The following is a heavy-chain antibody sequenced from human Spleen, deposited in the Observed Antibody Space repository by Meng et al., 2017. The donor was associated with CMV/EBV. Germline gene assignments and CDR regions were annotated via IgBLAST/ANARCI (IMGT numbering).Heavy chain of an antibody. CDR3: AKDGLKDSSGYYPTPFDY. CDR2: IRGPGGGT. D-gene: IGHD3-22*01. CDR1: FGNYA. Sequence: FGNYARGWVRQAPGKGLEWVSVIRGPGGGTYYADSVKGRFTISRDNSKNTLFLQMNSLIAEDTAVYYCAKDGLKDSSGYYPTPFDYWGQGTLVTVSS. J-gene: IGHJ4*02. V-gene: IGHV3-23*01.